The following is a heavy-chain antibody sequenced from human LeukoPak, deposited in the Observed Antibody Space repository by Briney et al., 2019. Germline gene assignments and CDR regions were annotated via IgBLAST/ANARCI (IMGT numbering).Heavy chain of an antibody. CDR2: IYYSGST. D-gene: IGHD3-10*01. J-gene: IGHJ4*02. Sequence: SDTLSLPCAVSGGSVSRAGYFWPWIRQPPAKGLECNGYIYYSGSTNYHPSLKSRVTMSVDGSKNQFSLRLNSVTAADAAVYYCANCKRDSVTYCIDYWGQGTLVTVSS. CDR1: GGSVSRAGYF. V-gene: IGHV4-61*08. CDR3: ANCKRDSVTYCIDY.